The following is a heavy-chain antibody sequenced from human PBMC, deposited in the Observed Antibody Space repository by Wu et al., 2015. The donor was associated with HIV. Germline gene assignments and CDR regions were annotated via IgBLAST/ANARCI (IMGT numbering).Heavy chain of an antibody. J-gene: IGHJ4*02. Sequence: QVQLVQSGAEVKKPGASVKVFCKASGYTFTSYGISWVRQAPGQGLEWMGWINPNRGGTKYAQKFQGRVTMTRDTAVSTAYMELNSLRSDDTAVYYCARLQSLSGFYSNADYWGQGTLVTVSS. CDR1: GYTFTSYG. V-gene: IGHV1-2*02. CDR2: INPNRGGT. D-gene: IGHD3-22*01. CDR3: ARLQSLSGFYSNADY.